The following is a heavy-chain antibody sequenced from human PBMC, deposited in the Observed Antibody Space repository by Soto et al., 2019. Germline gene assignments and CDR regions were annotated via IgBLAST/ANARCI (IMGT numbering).Heavy chain of an antibody. J-gene: IGHJ6*02. CDR2: ISSSGSTI. V-gene: IGHV3-11*01. CDR1: GFTFSDYY. Sequence: QVQLVESGGGLVKPGGSLRLSCAASGFTFSDYYMSWIRQAPGKGLEWVSYISSSGSTIYYADSVKGRFTISRDNAKNSLYLQMNSLRAEDTAVYYCARDRGLTAMDTEGYYYGMDVWGQGTTVTVSS. D-gene: IGHD5-18*01. CDR3: ARDRGLTAMDTEGYYYGMDV.